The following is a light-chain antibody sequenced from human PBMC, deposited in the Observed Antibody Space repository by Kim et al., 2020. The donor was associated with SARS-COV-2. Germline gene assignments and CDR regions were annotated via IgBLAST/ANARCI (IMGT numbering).Light chain of an antibody. CDR2: EVS. J-gene: IGLJ1*01. Sequence: QSALTQPPSASGSPGQSVTISCTGTSSDVGGYNYVSWYQQHPGKAPKLMIYEVSKRPSGVPDRLSGSKSGNTASLTVSGLQAEDEADYYCSSYAAISNFVFGTGTKVTVL. CDR3: SSYAAISNFV. V-gene: IGLV2-8*01. CDR1: SSDVGGYNY.